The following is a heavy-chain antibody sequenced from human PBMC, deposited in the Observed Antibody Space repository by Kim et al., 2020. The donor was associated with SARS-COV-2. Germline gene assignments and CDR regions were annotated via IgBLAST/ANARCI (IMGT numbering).Heavy chain of an antibody. V-gene: IGHV4-34*01. D-gene: IGHD3-10*02. CDR3: AKPGAVRYNWFDP. J-gene: IGHJ5*02. Sequence: YNPSLKSRVTISVDTSRHQFSLNLKSVTAADTAVYYCAKPGAVRYNWFDPWGQGTLVTVSS.